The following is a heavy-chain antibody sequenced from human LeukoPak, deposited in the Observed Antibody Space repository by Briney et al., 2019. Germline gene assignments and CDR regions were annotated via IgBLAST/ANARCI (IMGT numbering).Heavy chain of an antibody. CDR3: AREGHTASVLGY. J-gene: IGHJ4*02. CDR1: GFTFSSYS. CDR2: INSSSSYI. D-gene: IGHD5-18*01. V-gene: IGHV3-21*04. Sequence: GGSLRLSCAASGFTFSSYSMNWVRQAPGKGLEWVSSINSSSSYIYYADSVKGRFTISRDNAKNSLYLQMNSLRAEDTAVYYCAREGHTASVLGYWGQGTLVTVSS.